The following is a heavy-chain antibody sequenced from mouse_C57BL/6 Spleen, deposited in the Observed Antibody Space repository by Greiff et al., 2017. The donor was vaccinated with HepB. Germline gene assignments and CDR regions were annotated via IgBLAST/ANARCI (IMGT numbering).Heavy chain of an antibody. CDR3: AKWSSYDYAMDY. CDR2: IDPSDSET. V-gene: IGHV1-52*01. J-gene: IGHJ4*01. D-gene: IGHD1-1*01. Sequence: QVQLQQPGAELVRPGSSVKLSCKASGYTFTSYWMHWVKQRPIQGLEWIGNIDPSDSETHYNQKFKDKATLTVDKSSSTAYMQLSSLTSEDSAVYYCAKWSSYDYAMDYWGQGTSVTVSS. CDR1: GYTFTSYW.